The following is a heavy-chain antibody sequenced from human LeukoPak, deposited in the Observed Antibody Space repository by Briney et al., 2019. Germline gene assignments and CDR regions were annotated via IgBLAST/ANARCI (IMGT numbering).Heavy chain of an antibody. CDR1: GASISSDNYY. V-gene: IGHV4-30-4*08. CDR2: IYYSGST. D-gene: IGHD1-26*01. CDR3: ARWGELTTLTYHYYYGMDV. Sequence: PSETLSLTCTVSGASISSDNYYWGWIRQPPGKGLEWIGYIYYSGSTYYNPSLKSRVTISVDTSKNQFSLKLSSVTAADTAVYYCARWGELTTLTYHYYYGMDVWGQGTTVTVSS. J-gene: IGHJ6*02.